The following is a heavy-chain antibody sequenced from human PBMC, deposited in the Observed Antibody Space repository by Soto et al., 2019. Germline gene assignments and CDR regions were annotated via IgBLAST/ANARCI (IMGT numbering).Heavy chain of an antibody. CDR1: GGSISSGGYY. Sequence: PSETLSLTCTVSGGSISSGGYYWSWIRQHPGKGLEWIGYIYYSGSTYYNPSLKSRVTISVDTSKNQFSLKLSSVTAADTAVYYCARAAAPYHDAFDIWGQGTMVTVSS. J-gene: IGHJ3*02. CDR3: ARAAAPYHDAFDI. V-gene: IGHV4-31*03. CDR2: IYYSGST. D-gene: IGHD6-25*01.